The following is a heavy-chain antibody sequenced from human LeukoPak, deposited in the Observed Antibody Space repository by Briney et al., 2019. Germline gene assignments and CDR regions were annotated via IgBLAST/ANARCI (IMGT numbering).Heavy chain of an antibody. CDR3: ARDYGSGSYGFDY. CDR1: GYTFTGYY. V-gene: IGHV1-2*02. D-gene: IGHD3-10*01. J-gene: IGHJ4*02. CDR2: INPNSGGT. Sequence: GASVKVSCKASGYTFTGYYMHWVRQAPGQGLEWMGWINPNSGGTNYAQKFRGRVTMTRDTSISTAYMELSRLRSDDTAVYYCARDYGSGSYGFDYWGQGTLVTVSS.